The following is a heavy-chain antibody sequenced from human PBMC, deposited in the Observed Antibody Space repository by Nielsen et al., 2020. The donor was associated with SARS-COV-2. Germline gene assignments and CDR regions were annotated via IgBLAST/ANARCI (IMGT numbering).Heavy chain of an antibody. J-gene: IGHJ6*02. Sequence: GGSLRLSCAASGFTFSSYAMHWVRQAPGKGLEWVAVISYDGSNKYYADSVKGRFTISRDNSKNTLYLQMNSLRAEDTAVYYCARVCSGGSCYHRALDYYYGMDVWGQGTTVTVSS. CDR2: ISYDGSNK. CDR1: GFTFSSYA. V-gene: IGHV3-30*04. CDR3: ARVCSGGSCYHRALDYYYGMDV. D-gene: IGHD2-15*01.